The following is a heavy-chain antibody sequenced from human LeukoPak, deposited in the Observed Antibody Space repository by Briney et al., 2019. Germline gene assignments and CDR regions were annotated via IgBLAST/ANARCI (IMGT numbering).Heavy chain of an antibody. V-gene: IGHV4-61*10. D-gene: IGHD6-6*01. CDR1: GGSISIGRYD. J-gene: IGHJ4*02. CDR3: ASRSGGSSIAY. Sequence: SETLSLTCTVSGGSISIGRYDWSWIRQPAGKGVEWIGYIYYSGSTIYNASLKSRVTTSVDTSKNQFSLKLSSVTAADTAVYYCASRSGGSSIAYWGEGTLVTVSS. CDR2: IYYSGST.